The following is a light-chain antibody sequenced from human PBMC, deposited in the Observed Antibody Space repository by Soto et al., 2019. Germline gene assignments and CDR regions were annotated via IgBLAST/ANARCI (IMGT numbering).Light chain of an antibody. V-gene: IGKV3-15*01. CDR1: QSVSTQ. CDR2: GAS. CDR3: QQYSSWPLT. Sequence: EIVMTQSPATLSVSPGERATLSCRATQSVSTQLAWYQQKPGQAPRLLIYGASTGATGIPARFSGSGSGTEFTLIISSLQSEDFAVYYCQQYSSWPLTFGGGTKVEIK. J-gene: IGKJ4*01.